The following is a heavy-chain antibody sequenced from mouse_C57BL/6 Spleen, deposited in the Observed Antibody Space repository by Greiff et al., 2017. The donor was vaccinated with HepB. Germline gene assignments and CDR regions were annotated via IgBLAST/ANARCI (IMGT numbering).Heavy chain of an antibody. J-gene: IGHJ1*03. CDR2: ISDGGSYT. V-gene: IGHV5-4*01. Sequence: EVKVVESGGGLVKPGGSLKLSCAASGFTFSSYAMSWVRQTPEKRLEWVATISDGGSYTYYPDNVKGRFTISRDNAKNNLYLQMSHLKSEDTAMYYCARDPDVWGTGTTVTVSS. CDR1: GFTFSSYA. CDR3: ARDPDV.